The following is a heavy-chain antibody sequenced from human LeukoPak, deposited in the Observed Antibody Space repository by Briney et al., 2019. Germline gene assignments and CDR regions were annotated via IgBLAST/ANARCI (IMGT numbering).Heavy chain of an antibody. V-gene: IGHV1-69*05. Sequence: ASVKVSCKASGGTFSSYAISWVRQAPGQGLEWMGGIIPIFGTANYAQKFQGRVTITTDESTSTAYMELSSLRSEDTAVYYCARDGPDAFDIWGQGTMVSVSS. CDR3: ARDGPDAFDI. CDR2: IIPIFGTA. CDR1: GGTFSSYA. J-gene: IGHJ3*02.